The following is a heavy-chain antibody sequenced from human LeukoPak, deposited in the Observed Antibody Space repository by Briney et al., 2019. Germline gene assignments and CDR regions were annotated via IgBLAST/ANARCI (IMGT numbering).Heavy chain of an antibody. Sequence: SETLSLTCTVSGGSISSYYWSWIRQPPGKGLEWIGYIYYSGSTNYNPSLKSRVIISVDTSKNQFSLKLSSVTAADTAVYYCARGRGSGWPDAFDIWGQGTMVTVSS. V-gene: IGHV4-59*01. CDR2: IYYSGST. D-gene: IGHD6-19*01. CDR3: ARGRGSGWPDAFDI. CDR1: GGSISSYY. J-gene: IGHJ3*02.